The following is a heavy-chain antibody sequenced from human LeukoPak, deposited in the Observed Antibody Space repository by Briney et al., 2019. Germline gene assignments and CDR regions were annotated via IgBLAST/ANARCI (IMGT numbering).Heavy chain of an antibody. D-gene: IGHD2-21*01. J-gene: IGHJ4*02. Sequence: PSETLSLTCTVSGHSISSGYYWGWIRQPPGKGLEWIGSIYHSGTTYYNPSLKSRVTISVDTSKNQFSLKLSSVTAADTAVYYCARRVVVRKYYFDYWGQGTLVTVSS. CDR2: IYHSGTT. CDR1: GHSISSGYY. V-gene: IGHV4-38-2*02. CDR3: ARRVVVRKYYFDY.